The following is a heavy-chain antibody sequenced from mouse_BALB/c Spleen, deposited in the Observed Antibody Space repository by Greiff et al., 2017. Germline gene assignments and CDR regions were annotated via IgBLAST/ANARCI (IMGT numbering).Heavy chain of an antibody. CDR3: ARNYYGNYYWFAY. Sequence: EVKLVESGGGLVKPGGSLKLSCAASGFTFSDYYMYWVRQTPEKRLEWVATISDGGSYTFYPDSVKGRFTISRDNAKNNLYLQMSSLKSEDTAMYYCARNYYGNYYWFAYWGQGTLGTVSA. CDR2: ISDGGSYT. CDR1: GFTFSDYY. J-gene: IGHJ3*01. V-gene: IGHV5-4*02. D-gene: IGHD2-1*01.